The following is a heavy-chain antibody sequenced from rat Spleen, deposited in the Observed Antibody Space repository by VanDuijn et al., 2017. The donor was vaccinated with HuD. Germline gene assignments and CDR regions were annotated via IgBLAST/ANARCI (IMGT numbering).Heavy chain of an antibody. V-gene: IGHV2S12*01. CDR3: ARGWERFAY. CDR1: GFSLTSYG. J-gene: IGHJ3*01. Sequence: QVQLKESGPGLVQPSQTLSLTCTVSGFSLTSYGVSWVRQPPGKGLEWIAAISSGGNTYYNSALKSRLSISRDISKSQVFLKMNSLQNEDTAMYFCARGWERFAYWGQGSLVTVSS. D-gene: IGHD5-1*01. CDR2: ISSGGNT.